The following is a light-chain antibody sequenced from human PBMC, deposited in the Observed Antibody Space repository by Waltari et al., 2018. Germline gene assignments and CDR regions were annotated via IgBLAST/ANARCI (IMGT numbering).Light chain of an antibody. CDR3: QQYDTLPPS. V-gene: IGKV1-33*01. CDR1: QDINNF. CDR2: DAS. J-gene: IGKJ4*01. Sequence: DIQMTQSPSSLSASVGDRVTITCQATQDINNFLTWYQQKPGRAPSPLIYDASNLETGVTSRFSGSGSGTHFTLTISSLQTEDSATYYCQQYDTLPPSFGGGTKVEI.